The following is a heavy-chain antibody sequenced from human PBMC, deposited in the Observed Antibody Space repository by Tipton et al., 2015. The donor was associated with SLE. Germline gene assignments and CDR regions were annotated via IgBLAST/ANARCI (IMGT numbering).Heavy chain of an antibody. D-gene: IGHD6-13*01. Sequence: LRLSCAVYGGSFSGYYWSWIRQPPGKGLEWIGEINHSGSTNYNPSLKSRVSISVDTSKNQFSLKLSSVTAADTAVYYCATSTGTSWYLTAFDIWGQGTMVTVSS. CDR1: GGSFSGYY. V-gene: IGHV4-34*01. J-gene: IGHJ3*02. CDR3: ATSTGTSWYLTAFDI. CDR2: INHSGST.